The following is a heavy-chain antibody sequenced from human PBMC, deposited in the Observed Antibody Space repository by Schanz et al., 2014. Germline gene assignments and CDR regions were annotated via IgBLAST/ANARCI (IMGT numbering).Heavy chain of an antibody. CDR2: ISGSGGST. J-gene: IGHJ3*02. CDR1: GFNFSDYA. CDR3: AKGRFGELSAFDI. D-gene: IGHD3-10*01. Sequence: EVQLAESGGGLVQPGGSLRLSCAASGFNFSDYAMCWVRQAPGKGLEWVSAISGSGGSTYYADSVKGRFTISRDNSKNTLYLQMNSLRAEDTAVYYCAKGRFGELSAFDIWGQGTMVTVSS. V-gene: IGHV3-23*04.